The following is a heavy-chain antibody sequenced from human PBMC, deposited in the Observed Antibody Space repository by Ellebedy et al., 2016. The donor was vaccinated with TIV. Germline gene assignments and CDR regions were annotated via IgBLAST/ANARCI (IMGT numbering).Heavy chain of an antibody. CDR1: GYTFTSYG. V-gene: IGHV1-18*01. J-gene: IGHJ4*02. CDR3: AREGVYSSGCFDD. D-gene: IGHD6-19*01. CDR2: ISAYNGNT. Sequence: ASVKVSCKASGYTFTSYGISWVRQAPGQGLEWMGWISAYNGNTNYAQKFQGRVTITADESTGTAYMELNSLRYEDTAVYYCAREGVYSSGCFDDWGPGTLVTVSS.